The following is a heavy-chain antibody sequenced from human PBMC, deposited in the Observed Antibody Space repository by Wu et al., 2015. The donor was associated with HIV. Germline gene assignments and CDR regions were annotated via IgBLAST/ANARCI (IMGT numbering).Heavy chain of an antibody. Sequence: QTHLRQSGPEVKRPGASVRVSCMASTYTFRTYGLAWVRQAPGQGLEWMGWLSAHNGNTNYAQKFQDRITISTDTSAKTAYLQLRSLKSDDTATYYCAKVVHYYDGWGLDSRGQGTLVTV. V-gene: IGHV1-18*01. CDR2: LSAHNGNT. CDR3: AKVVHYYDGWGLDS. CDR1: TYTFRTYG. D-gene: IGHD3-16*01. J-gene: IGHJ4*02.